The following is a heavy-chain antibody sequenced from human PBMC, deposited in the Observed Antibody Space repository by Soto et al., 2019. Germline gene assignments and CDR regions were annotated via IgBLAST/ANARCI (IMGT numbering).Heavy chain of an antibody. CDR3: ARGLGGRMDD. J-gene: IGHJ6*02. CDR1: GTIFSSYT. V-gene: IGHV1-69*08. CDR2: IIPILGET. D-gene: IGHD3-16*01. Sequence: QVQLVQSGAEVKKPGSSVRVSCKASGTIFSSYTISWVRQAPGQGLEWMGRIIPILGETNSAQKFQGRVTLTADTSTNTAYMELNSLRLEDTALYCCARGLGGRMDDWGQGTTVTVSS.